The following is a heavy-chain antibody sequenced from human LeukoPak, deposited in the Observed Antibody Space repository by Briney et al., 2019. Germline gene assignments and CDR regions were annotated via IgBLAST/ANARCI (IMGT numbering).Heavy chain of an antibody. CDR3: ARRGPIAAAGTSRVFDY. CDR1: GGSISSYY. D-gene: IGHD6-13*01. V-gene: IGHV4-59*12. J-gene: IGHJ4*02. CDR2: IYYSGST. Sequence: SETLSLTCTVSGGSISSYYWSWIRQPPGKGLEWSGYIYYSGSTNYNHSLKSRVTISVDTSKNKFSLKLSSETAADTAVYYCARRGPIAAAGTSRVFDYWGQGTLVTVSS.